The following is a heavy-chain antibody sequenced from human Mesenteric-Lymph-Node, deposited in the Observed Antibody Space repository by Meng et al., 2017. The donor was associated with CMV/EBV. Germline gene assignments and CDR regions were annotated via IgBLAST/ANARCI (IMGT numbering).Heavy chain of an antibody. CDR3: ARVAGDYYGSGSYSSAPNWFDP. J-gene: IGHJ5*02. CDR1: GYY. V-gene: IGHV4-34*01. CDR2: INHSGST. D-gene: IGHD3-10*01. Sequence: GYYWSWIRQPPGKGLEWIGEINHSGSTNYNPSLKSRVTISVDTSKNQFSLKLSSVTAADTAVYYCARVAGDYYGSGSYSSAPNWFDPWGQGTLSPSPQ.